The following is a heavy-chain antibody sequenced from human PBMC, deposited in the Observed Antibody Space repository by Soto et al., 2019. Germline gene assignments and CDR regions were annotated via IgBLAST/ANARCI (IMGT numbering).Heavy chain of an antibody. CDR3: ARGPRVVVVAATRRRWFDP. V-gene: IGHV4-34*01. CDR2: INHSGST. J-gene: IGHJ5*02. CDR1: GGSFSGYY. D-gene: IGHD2-15*01. Sequence: SLTCAVYGGSFSGYYWSWIRQPPGKGLEWIGEINHSGSTNYNPSLKSRVTISVDTSKNQFSLKLSSVTAADTAVYYCARGPRVVVVAATRRRWFDPWGQGTLVTVSS.